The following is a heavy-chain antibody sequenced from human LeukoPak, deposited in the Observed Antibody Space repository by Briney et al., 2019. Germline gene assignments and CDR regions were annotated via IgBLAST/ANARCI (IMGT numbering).Heavy chain of an antibody. Sequence: GGSLRLSCAASGFAVGSNYMSWVRQAPGKGLEWVSVVYSGGDTFYADSVKGRFTISRDNSKNTLYLKMNSLRAEDTAVYYCARLFGKLFPDYWGQGTLVTVSS. CDR1: GFAVGSNY. V-gene: IGHV3-53*01. J-gene: IGHJ4*02. CDR3: ARLFGKLFPDY. D-gene: IGHD3-10*02. CDR2: VYSGGDT.